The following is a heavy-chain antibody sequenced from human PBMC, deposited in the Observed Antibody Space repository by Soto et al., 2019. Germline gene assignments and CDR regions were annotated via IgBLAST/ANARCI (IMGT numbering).Heavy chain of an antibody. CDR1: GYTFTGYY. D-gene: IGHD3-10*01. J-gene: IGHJ6*02. CDR2: INPNSGGT. Sequence: GASVKVSCKASGYTFTGYYMHWVRQAPGQGLEWMGWINPNSGGTNYAQKFQGWVTMTRDTSISTAYMELSRLRSDDTAVYYCARDLGGPSYYYGSGSSYYYYYGMDVWGQGTTVTVSS. CDR3: ARDLGGPSYYYGSGSSYYYYYGMDV. V-gene: IGHV1-2*04.